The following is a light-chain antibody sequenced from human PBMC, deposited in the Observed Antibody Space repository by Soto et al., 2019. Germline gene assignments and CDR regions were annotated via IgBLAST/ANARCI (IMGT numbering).Light chain of an antibody. CDR2: GAS. V-gene: IGKV3-20*01. CDR3: QQHGTSPIT. CDR1: QTVIHNH. J-gene: IGKJ5*01. Sequence: ELVLTQSPGTLSLSPGERATLSCRASQTVIHNHLAWHQQKPGQTPRLLVYGASSRATGIPDRFSGSGSGTDFTLTISRLEPEDFAVYYCQQHGTSPITFGQGTRLEIK.